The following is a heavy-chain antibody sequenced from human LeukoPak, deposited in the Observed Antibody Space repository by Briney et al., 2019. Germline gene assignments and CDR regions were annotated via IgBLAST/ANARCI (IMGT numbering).Heavy chain of an antibody. Sequence: SETLSLTCAVYGGSFSGYYWSWIRQPPGKGPEWIGEINHSGSTNYNPSLKSRVTISVDTSKNQFSLKLSSVTAADTAVYYCATYYYDSSGQMRGDYFDYWGQGTLVTVSS. J-gene: IGHJ4*02. CDR3: ATYYYDSSGQMRGDYFDY. CDR2: INHSGST. D-gene: IGHD3-22*01. V-gene: IGHV4-34*01. CDR1: GGSFSGYY.